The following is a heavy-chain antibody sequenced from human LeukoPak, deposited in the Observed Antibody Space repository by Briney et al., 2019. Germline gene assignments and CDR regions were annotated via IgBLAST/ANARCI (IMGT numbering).Heavy chain of an antibody. V-gene: IGHV4-31*03. J-gene: IGHJ5*02. Sequence: PSQTLSLTCTVSGGSISSGGYYWRWIRQHPGKGLEWIGYIYYSGSTYYNPSLKSRVTISVDTSKNQFSLKLSSVTAADTAVYYCARRNGGYDFWSGDNWFDPWGQGTLVTVSS. D-gene: IGHD3-3*01. CDR1: GGSISSGGYY. CDR2: IYYSGST. CDR3: ARRNGGYDFWSGDNWFDP.